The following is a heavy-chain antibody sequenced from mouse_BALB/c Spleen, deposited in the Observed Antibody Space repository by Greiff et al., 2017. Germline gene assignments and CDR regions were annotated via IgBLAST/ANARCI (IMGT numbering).Heavy chain of an antibody. J-gene: IGHJ4*01. V-gene: IGHV5-6*01. CDR1: GFTFSSYG. CDR2: ISSGGSYT. Sequence: EVQRVESGGDLVKPGGSLKLSCAASGFTFSSYGMSWVRQTPDKRLEWVATISSGGSYTYYPDSVKGRFTISRDNAKNTLYLQMSSLKSEDTAMYYCARKEPWAMDYWGQGTSVTVSS. CDR3: ARKEPWAMDY.